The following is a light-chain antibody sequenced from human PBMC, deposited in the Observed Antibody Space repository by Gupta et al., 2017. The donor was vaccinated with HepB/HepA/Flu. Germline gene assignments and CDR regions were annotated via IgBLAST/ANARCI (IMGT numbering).Light chain of an antibody. CDR2: SNN. J-gene: IGLJ2*01. CDR1: GSNT. CDR3: ATWEDSLNGRV. Sequence: GSNTINWYQQLTGTAPKLLIYSNNQRPSGVPDRFSGSKSGTSASLTISGLQSDDEADYYCATWEDSLNGRVFGGWTKLTVL. V-gene: IGLV1-44*01.